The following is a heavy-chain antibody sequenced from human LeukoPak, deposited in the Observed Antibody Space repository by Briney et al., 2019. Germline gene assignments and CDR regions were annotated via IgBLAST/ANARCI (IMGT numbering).Heavy chain of an antibody. D-gene: IGHD6-19*01. J-gene: IGHJ4*02. Sequence: ASVKVSCKASGYTFTGYYMYWVRQAPGQGLEWMGWINPNSGGTNYAQKFQGRVTMTRDTSISTAYMELSRLRSDDTAVYYCARSTAVADNADYWGQRTLVTVSS. V-gene: IGHV1-2*02. CDR2: INPNSGGT. CDR3: ARSTAVADNADY. CDR1: GYTFTGYY.